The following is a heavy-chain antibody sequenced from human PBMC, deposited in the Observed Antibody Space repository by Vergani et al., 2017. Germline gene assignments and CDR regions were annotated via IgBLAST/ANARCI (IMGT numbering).Heavy chain of an antibody. CDR2: IHPADSDT. Sequence: EVQLVQSGAEVKKPEESVKISCQISGYSFTNYWIVWVRQMPGKGLGWMGIIHPADSDTRYSPSFQGQVTIAVDKSISTAYLQRSSLRASDSAMYYCARLXGRDSSGSKYFDYWGQGTLVTVSS. J-gene: IGHJ4*02. D-gene: IGHD3-22*01. CDR3: ARLXGRDSSGSKYFDY. CDR1: GYSFTNYW. V-gene: IGHV5-51*01.